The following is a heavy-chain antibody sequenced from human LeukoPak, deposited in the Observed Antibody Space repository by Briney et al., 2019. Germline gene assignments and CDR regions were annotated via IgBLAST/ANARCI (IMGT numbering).Heavy chain of an antibody. CDR2: IKQDGSEK. CDR1: GFTFSSYW. Sequence: GGSLRLSCAASGFTFSSYWTSWVRQAPGKGLEWVANIKQDGSEKYYVDSVKGRFTISRDNAKNSLYLQMNSLRAEDTAVFYCARDGPYSSLDYWGQGTLVTVSS. D-gene: IGHD6-19*01. J-gene: IGHJ4*02. CDR3: ARDGPYSSLDY. V-gene: IGHV3-7*05.